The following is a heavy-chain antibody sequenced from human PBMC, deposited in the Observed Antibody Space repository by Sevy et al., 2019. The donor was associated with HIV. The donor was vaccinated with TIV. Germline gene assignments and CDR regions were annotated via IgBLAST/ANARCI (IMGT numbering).Heavy chain of an antibody. Sequence: SETLSLTCTVSGDSISNGDYYRGWIRQPPGKGPEWIGSIYYSGSTYYNPSLMSRVTISVDTSRNQFSLKLSSVTAADTAVYYCARPQYGGSHLLFDYWGQGTLVTVSS. J-gene: IGHJ4*02. V-gene: IGHV4-39*01. D-gene: IGHD5-12*01. CDR1: GDSISNGDYY. CDR2: IYYSGST. CDR3: ARPQYGGSHLLFDY.